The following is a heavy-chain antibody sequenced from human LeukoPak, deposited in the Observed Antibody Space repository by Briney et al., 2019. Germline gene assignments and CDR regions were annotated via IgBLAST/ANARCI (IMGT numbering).Heavy chain of an antibody. J-gene: IGHJ4*02. Sequence: SETLSLSCSVSGYSINSGYYWGWIRQPPGKGLEWIGSIYYSGSTYYNPSLKSRVTISIDTSKNQFSLKLSSVTAADTAVYYCARVARQYDIPYWGQGTLVSVSS. CDR3: ARVARQYDIPY. V-gene: IGHV4-38-2*02. D-gene: IGHD3-9*01. CDR1: GYSINSGYY. CDR2: IYYSGST.